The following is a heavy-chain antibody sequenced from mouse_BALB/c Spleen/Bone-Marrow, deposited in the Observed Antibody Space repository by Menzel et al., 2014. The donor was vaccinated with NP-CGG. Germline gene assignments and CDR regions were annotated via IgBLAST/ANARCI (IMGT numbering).Heavy chain of an antibody. V-gene: IGHV1-80*01. CDR3: ARGDYRYGDFAMDY. Sequence: QVQLKQSGAELVRPGSSVKISCKASGYALSSNWMNWVKQRPGQGLEWIGQIYPGDGDTNYNGKFQGKATLTADKSSSTAYMQLSSLTSEDSAVYFCARGDYRYGDFAMDYWGQGTSVTVSP. CDR1: GYALSSNW. CDR2: IYPGDGDT. J-gene: IGHJ4*01. D-gene: IGHD2-12*01.